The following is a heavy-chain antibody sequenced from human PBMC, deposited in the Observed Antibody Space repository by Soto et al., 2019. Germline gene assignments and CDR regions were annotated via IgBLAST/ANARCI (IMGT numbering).Heavy chain of an antibody. D-gene: IGHD3-16*01. CDR2: ISYDGSNK. CDR1: GFTFSSYG. Sequence: GGSLRLSCAASGFTFSSYGMHWVRQAPGKGLEWVAVISYDGSNKYYADSVKGRFTISRDNSKNTRYLQMNSLRAEDTAVYYCAKPGLWGDLYGMDVWGQGTTVTVSS. J-gene: IGHJ6*02. V-gene: IGHV3-30*18. CDR3: AKPGLWGDLYGMDV.